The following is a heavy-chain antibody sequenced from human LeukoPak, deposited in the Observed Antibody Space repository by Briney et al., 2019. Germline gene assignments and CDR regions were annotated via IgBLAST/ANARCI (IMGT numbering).Heavy chain of an antibody. CDR3: ARDPPYYYDSSGLSAFDI. D-gene: IGHD3-22*01. J-gene: IGHJ3*02. V-gene: IGHV1-69*05. CDR1: GYTFTSYA. Sequence: GASVKVSCKASGYTFTSYAISWVRQAPGQGLEWMGRIIPIFGTANYAQKFQGRVTITTDESTSTAYMELSSLRSEDTAVYYCARDPPYYYDSSGLSAFDIWGQGTMVTVSS. CDR2: IIPIFGTA.